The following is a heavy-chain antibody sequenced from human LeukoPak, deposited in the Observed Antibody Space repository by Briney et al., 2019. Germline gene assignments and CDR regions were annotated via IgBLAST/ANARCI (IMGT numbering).Heavy chain of an antibody. D-gene: IGHD4-17*01. CDR3: ARDRQDYGDYGAPVDY. Sequence: GESLEISCKGSGYSFTSYGISWVRQAPGQGLEWMGWISAYNGNTNYAQKLQGRVTMTTDTSTSTAYMELRSLRSDDTAAYYCARDRQDYGDYGAPVDYWGQGTLVTVSS. CDR2: ISAYNGNT. J-gene: IGHJ4*02. V-gene: IGHV1-18*01. CDR1: GYSFTSYG.